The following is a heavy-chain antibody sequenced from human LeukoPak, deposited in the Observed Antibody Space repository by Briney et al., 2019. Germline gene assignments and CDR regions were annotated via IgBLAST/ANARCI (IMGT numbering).Heavy chain of an antibody. Sequence: ASVKVSCKVSGYTLTELSMHWVRQAPGKGLEWMGGFDPEDGETIYAQKFQGRVTMTEDTSTDTAYMELSSLRSEDTAVYYCATYRITMIVVVNPTFDYWGQGTLVTVSS. CDR1: GYTLTELS. CDR2: FDPEDGET. D-gene: IGHD3-22*01. V-gene: IGHV1-24*01. CDR3: ATYRITMIVVVNPTFDY. J-gene: IGHJ4*02.